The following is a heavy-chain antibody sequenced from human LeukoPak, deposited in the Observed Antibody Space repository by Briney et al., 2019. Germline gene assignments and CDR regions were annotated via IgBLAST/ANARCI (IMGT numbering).Heavy chain of an antibody. D-gene: IGHD3-16*01. CDR1: GFTFSSYE. Sequence: GGSLRLSCAASGFTFSSYELYWVRQAPGKGLEWISYISSSSTIIKYADSVRGRFNISRDDARESLYLQMSSLRADDTAIYYCGASRQYVGAFDMGGQGTLVTVSS. CDR2: ISSSSTII. J-gene: IGHJ3*02. CDR3: GASRQYVGAFDM. V-gene: IGHV3-48*03.